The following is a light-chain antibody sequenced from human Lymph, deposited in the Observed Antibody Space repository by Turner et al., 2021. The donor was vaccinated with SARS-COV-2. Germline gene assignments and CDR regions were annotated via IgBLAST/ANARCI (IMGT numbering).Light chain of an antibody. CDR1: ALPNQY. V-gene: IGLV3-25*03. CDR2: KDS. CDR3: QSADSSGVV. J-gene: IGLJ2*01. Sequence: SYELTQTPSVSVSPGQTARITCSGDALPNQYAYWYQQKPGQAPVLVIYKDSERPSGIPGRFSGSSSGTTVTLTISGVQAEDEADYYCQSADSSGVVFGGGTKLTVL.